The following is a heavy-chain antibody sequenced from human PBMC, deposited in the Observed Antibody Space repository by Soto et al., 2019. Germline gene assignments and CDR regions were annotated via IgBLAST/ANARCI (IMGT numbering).Heavy chain of an antibody. V-gene: IGHV4-59*08. CDR2: IYYSGST. Sequence: SETLSLTCTVSGGSISSYYWSWIRQPPGKGLEWIGYIYYSGSTNYNPSLKSRVTISVDTSKNQFSLKLSSVTAADTAVYYCARQKFVLLWFGELNWFDPWGQGTLVTVSS. CDR3: ARQKFVLLWFGELNWFDP. CDR1: GGSISSYY. J-gene: IGHJ5*02. D-gene: IGHD3-10*01.